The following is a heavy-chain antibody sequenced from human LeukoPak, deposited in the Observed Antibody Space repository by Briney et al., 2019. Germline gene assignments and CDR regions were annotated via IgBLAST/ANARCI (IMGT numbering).Heavy chain of an antibody. V-gene: IGHV3-23*01. D-gene: IGHD3/OR15-3a*01. J-gene: IGHJ4*02. CDR2: ISDSGGST. CDR3: AKRGVVIRVILVGFHKEAYYFES. CDR1: GITLSNYG. Sequence: GGSLRLSCAASGITLSNYGMSWVRQAPGKGLEWVAGISDSGGSTKYADSVKGRFTISRDNPKNTLFLQMNSLRAEDTAVYFCAKRGVVIRVILVGFHKEAYYFESWGQGALVTVSS.